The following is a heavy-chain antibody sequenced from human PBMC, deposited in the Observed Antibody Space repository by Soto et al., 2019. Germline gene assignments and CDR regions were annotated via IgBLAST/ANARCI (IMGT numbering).Heavy chain of an antibody. J-gene: IGHJ4*02. Sequence: GSLRLSCAASGFTFSSYAMSWVRQAPGKGLEWVSAISGSGGSTYYADTVKGRVTISRDNSKNTLYLQMNSLRAEDTAVYYCAKDPKPPGPFDYWGQGTLVTVSS. V-gene: IGHV3-23*01. CDR3: AKDPKPPGPFDY. CDR1: GFTFSSYA. CDR2: ISGSGGST. D-gene: IGHD7-27*01.